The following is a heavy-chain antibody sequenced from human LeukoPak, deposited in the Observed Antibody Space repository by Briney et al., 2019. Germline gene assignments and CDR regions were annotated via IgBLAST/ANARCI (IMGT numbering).Heavy chain of an antibody. J-gene: IGHJ6*03. CDR3: ARIGNNVGYYYYYFMDV. V-gene: IGHV4-34*01. D-gene: IGHD2-8*01. Sequence: PSETLSLTCAVYGGSFSGYYWAWIRQSPGKGLEWIATIYYAGNTHYNPSLRSRVTISMDMSKNHFSLKLSSVTAADTAVYYCARIGNNVGYYYYYFMDVWGKGTTVTVSS. CDR1: GGSFSGYY. CDR2: IYYAGNT.